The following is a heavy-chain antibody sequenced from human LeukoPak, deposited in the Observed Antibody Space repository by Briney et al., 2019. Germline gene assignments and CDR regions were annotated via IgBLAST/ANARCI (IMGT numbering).Heavy chain of an antibody. CDR2: IKQGGSEK. J-gene: IGHJ4*02. CDR3: AREEVLWFGELFYDY. D-gene: IGHD3-10*01. V-gene: IGHV3-7*03. CDR1: GFTFNSFW. Sequence: PGGSLRLSCAASGFTFNSFWMSWVRQAPGKGLEGLANIKQGGSEKDYVDSVKGRFTISKDNAKNSLYLQMNSLRAEDTAVYYCAREEVLWFGELFYDYWGQATLVTVSS.